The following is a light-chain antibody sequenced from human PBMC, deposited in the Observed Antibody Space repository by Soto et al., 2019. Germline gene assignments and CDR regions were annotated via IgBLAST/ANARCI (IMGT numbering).Light chain of an antibody. V-gene: IGLV1-51*02. Sequence: QSVLTQPPSVSAAPGQMVTISCSGSSSNIGNNFVSWFQQLPGTAPRLLIYENNKRPSGVPDRFSGSKSGTSATLGITGLRTGDEADYYCGAWNGSLRGNVLGTGTKLTVL. J-gene: IGLJ1*01. CDR1: SSNIGNNF. CDR3: GAWNGSLRGNV. CDR2: ENN.